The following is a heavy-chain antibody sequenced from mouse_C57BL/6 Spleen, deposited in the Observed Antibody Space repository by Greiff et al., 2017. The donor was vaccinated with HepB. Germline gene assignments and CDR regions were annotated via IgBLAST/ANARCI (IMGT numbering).Heavy chain of an antibody. Sequence: DVKLVESEGGLVQPGSSMKLSCTASGFTFSDYYMAWVRQVPEKGLEWVANINYDGSSTYYLDSLKSRFIISRDNAKNILYLQMSSLKSEDTATYYCARERDYYGSSAWFAYWGQGTLVTVSA. CDR3: ARERDYYGSSAWFAY. D-gene: IGHD1-1*01. J-gene: IGHJ3*01. V-gene: IGHV5-16*01. CDR2: INYDGSST. CDR1: GFTFSDYY.